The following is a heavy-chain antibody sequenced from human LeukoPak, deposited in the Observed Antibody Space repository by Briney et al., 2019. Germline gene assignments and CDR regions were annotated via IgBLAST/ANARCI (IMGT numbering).Heavy chain of an antibody. D-gene: IGHD2-21*01. V-gene: IGHV1-2*02. J-gene: IGHJ4*02. CDR3: AVIIPVIY. Sequence: ASVKVSCKASGYTFTSYDINWVRQAPGQGLEWMGWINPNSGGTNYAQKFQGRVTMTRGTSISTAYMELSRLRSDDTAVYYCAVIIPVIYWGQGTLVTVSS. CDR1: GYTFTSYD. CDR2: INPNSGGT.